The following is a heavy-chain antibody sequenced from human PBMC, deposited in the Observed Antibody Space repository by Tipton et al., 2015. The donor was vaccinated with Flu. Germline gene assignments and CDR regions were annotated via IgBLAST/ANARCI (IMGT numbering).Heavy chain of an antibody. J-gene: IGHJ4*02. D-gene: IGHD4-23*01. V-gene: IGHV4-4*02. CDR1: GGSISSSNW. CDR2: IYHSGST. CDR3: ARDRRARTAAGGVD. Sequence: GSLRLSCAVSGGSISSSNWWSWVRQPPGKGLEWIGEIYHSGSTNYNPSLKSRVTISVDKSKNQFSLKLSSVTAADTAVYYCARDRRARTAAGGVDWGQGTLVTV.